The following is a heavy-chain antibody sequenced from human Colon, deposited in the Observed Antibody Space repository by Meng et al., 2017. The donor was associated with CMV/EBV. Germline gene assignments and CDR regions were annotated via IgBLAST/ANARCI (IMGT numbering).Heavy chain of an antibody. CDR2: IDPSTGGT. D-gene: IGHD3-10*01. CDR3: ARLEYYYGSGSPRP. V-gene: IGHV1-2*06. J-gene: IGHJ5*02. Sequence: QVQLVQSGAEVKQPGASVKGSCKTSGYTLTAFYMHWVRQAPGQGLEWMGRIDPSTGGTNYAQKFQGRVTLTSDTSMRTAYMELSSLRPDDTAVYYCARLEYYYGSGSPRPWGQGTLVTVSS. CDR1: GYTLTAFY.